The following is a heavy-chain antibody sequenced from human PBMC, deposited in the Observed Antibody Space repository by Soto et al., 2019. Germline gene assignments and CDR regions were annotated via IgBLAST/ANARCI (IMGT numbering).Heavy chain of an antibody. CDR1: GFSFSDSG. J-gene: IGHJ4*01. Sequence: EVQLVESGGGLVKPGGSLRLSCVASGFSFSDSGMHWVRQAPGKGLEWVSSITSSSSHISYADSVKGRFTISRDNAQKPLYLEGNRLRPADTGVYYRARGGGRFPYWGQRTLVSVSS. CDR3: ARGGGRFPY. D-gene: IGHD1-26*01. V-gene: IGHV3-21*01. CDR2: ITSSSSHI.